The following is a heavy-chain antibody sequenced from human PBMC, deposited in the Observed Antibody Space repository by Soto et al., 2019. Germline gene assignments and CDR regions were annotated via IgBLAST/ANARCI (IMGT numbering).Heavy chain of an antibody. J-gene: IGHJ4*02. CDR1: GITVSTNY. CDR3: AGGGGGGYYDSSGYMGV. V-gene: IGHV3-53*02. Sequence: EVQLVETGGGLIQPGGSLRLSCAASGITVSTNYMSWVRQAPGKGLEWVSVIYSDGKTFYADSVKGRFTISRDNSQNTVSLHMNRLGADDWGVYYCAGGGGGGYYDSSGYMGVWGQGTLVTVSS. D-gene: IGHD3-22*01. CDR2: IYSDGKT.